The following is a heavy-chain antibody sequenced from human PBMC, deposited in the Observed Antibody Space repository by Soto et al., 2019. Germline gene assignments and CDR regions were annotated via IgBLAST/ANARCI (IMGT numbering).Heavy chain of an antibody. CDR3: ARVMGLKCYCRSGSHDAFDI. CDR2: INWNGGST. J-gene: IGHJ3*02. CDR1: GFTFDDYG. Sequence: EVQLVESGGGVVRPGGSLRLSCAASGFTFDDYGMSWVRQAPGKGLAWVSGINWNGGSTGYADSVKGRFTFSRDNAKNSRYLQMNSLSAEDTDLYHCARVMGLKCYCRSGSHDAFDIRVQGTMVTVSS. V-gene: IGHV3-20*01. D-gene: IGHD3-10*01.